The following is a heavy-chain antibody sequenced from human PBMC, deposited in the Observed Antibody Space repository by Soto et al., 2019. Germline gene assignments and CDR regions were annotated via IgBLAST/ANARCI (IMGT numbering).Heavy chain of an antibody. CDR3: ARNWFSVAGRFHFDY. J-gene: IGHJ4*02. Sequence: SETLSLTCAVSGASITSTYWWNWLRQTPGKGLEWIGEIYHTGNSDSSPSLKSRVTISIDTSKKQVSLKLNSVTAADTAVYYCARNWFSVAGRFHFDYWGQGIPVTVS. D-gene: IGHD6-19*01. V-gene: IGHV4-4*02. CDR2: IYHTGNS. CDR1: GASITSTYW.